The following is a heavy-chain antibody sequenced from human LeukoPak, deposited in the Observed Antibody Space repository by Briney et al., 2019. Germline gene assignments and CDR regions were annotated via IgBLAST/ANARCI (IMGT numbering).Heavy chain of an antibody. V-gene: IGHV3-30*04. CDR2: ISYDGSNK. J-gene: IGHJ4*02. CDR3: ARGTGGNSYGYFDY. D-gene: IGHD4-23*01. CDR1: GFTFSSYA. Sequence: PGGSLRLSCAASGFTFSSYAMHWVRQAPGKGLEWVAVISYDGSNKYYADSVKGRFTISRDNSKNTLYLQMNSLRAEDTAAYYCARGTGGNSYGYFDYWGQGTLVTVSS.